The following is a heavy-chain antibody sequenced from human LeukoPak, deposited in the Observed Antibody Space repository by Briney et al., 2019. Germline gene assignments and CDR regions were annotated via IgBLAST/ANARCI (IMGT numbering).Heavy chain of an antibody. Sequence: PSETLSLTCAVYGGSFSGYYWSWIRQPPGKGLEWIGEINHSGSTNYNPPLKSRVTISVDTSKNQFSLKLSSVTAADTAVYYCARGTDSEYYDILTGYYNPSPFDYWGQGTLVTVSS. V-gene: IGHV4-34*01. CDR2: INHSGST. D-gene: IGHD3-9*01. CDR1: GGSFSGYY. J-gene: IGHJ4*02. CDR3: ARGTDSEYYDILTGYYNPSPFDY.